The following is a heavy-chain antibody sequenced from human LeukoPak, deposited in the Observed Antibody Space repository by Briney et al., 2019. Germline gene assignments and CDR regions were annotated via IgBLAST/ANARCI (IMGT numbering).Heavy chain of an antibody. CDR3: ARRQSLGWPFDY. Sequence: GGSLRLSCAASGFTFSSYEMNWVRQAPGKGLEWVSYISSSGSTIYYADSVKGRFTISRDNAKNSLYLQMNSLRAEDTAVYYCARRQSLGWPFDYWGQGTLVTVSS. CDR2: ISSSGSTI. CDR1: GFTFSSYE. D-gene: IGHD6-19*01. J-gene: IGHJ4*02. V-gene: IGHV3-48*03.